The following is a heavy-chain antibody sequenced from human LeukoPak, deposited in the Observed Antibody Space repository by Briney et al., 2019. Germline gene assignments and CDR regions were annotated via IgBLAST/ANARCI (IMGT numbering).Heavy chain of an antibody. CDR2: ISANGDST. V-gene: IGHV3-43*02. Sequence: GGSLRPSCAASGFSFAYYAMHWARQAPGKGLEWVTLISANGDSTYYADSVKGRFTISRDNSKNSLSLQMNRLRTEDTALYYCAKDIEAGTAGFSFDYWGQGTLVAVSS. D-gene: IGHD2-21*02. CDR3: AKDIEAGTAGFSFDY. J-gene: IGHJ4*02. CDR1: GFSFAYYA.